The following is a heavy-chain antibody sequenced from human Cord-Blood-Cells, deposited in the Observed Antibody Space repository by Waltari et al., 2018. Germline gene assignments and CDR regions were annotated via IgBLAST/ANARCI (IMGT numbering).Heavy chain of an antibody. Sequence: QVQLVQSGAEVKKPGASVKVSCKASGYTFTGYYMHWVRQAPGQGLEWMGWINPNRGGQTNAQKFQGRVTMTRDTSISTAYMELSRLRSDDTAVYYCAREYCSSTSCYQTFDYWGQGTLVTVSS. V-gene: IGHV1-2*02. CDR3: AREYCSSTSCYQTFDY. CDR2: INPNRGGQ. CDR1: GYTFTGYY. D-gene: IGHD2-2*01. J-gene: IGHJ4*02.